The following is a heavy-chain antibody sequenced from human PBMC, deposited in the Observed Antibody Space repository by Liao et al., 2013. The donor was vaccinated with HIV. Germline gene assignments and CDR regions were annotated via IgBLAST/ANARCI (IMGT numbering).Heavy chain of an antibody. CDR1: GGSISSYY. CDR2: IYTSGST. V-gene: IGHV4-4*07. CDR3: ARPLVKMVRGPLDY. D-gene: IGHD3-10*01. J-gene: IGHJ4*02. Sequence: QVQLQESGPGLVKPSETLSLTCXVSGGSISSYYWSWIRQPAGKGLEWIGRIYTSGSTNYNPSLKSRVTMSVDTSKNQFSLKLSSVTAADTAVYYCARPLVKMVRGPLDYWGQGTLVTVSS.